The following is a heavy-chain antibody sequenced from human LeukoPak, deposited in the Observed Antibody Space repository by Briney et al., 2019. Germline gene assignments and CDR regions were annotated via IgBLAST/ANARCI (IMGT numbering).Heavy chain of an antibody. CDR2: ISFDGRNK. V-gene: IGHV3-30*04. CDR1: GFTFSYYA. J-gene: IGHJ4*02. CDR3: ARSELFYALVSYYHLDY. Sequence: TGGSLRLSCAASGFTFSYYAMHWVRQAPGKGLEWVAVISFDGRNKYYADSVKGRFTISRDNSKDTLYLQVISLRAEDTALYFCARSELFYALVSYYHLDYWGQGTLVTVSS. D-gene: IGHD3-10*01.